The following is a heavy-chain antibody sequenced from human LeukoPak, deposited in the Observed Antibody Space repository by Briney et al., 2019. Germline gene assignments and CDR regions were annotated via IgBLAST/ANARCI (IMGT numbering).Heavy chain of an antibody. CDR3: AREEDSRAIRTSDGLDV. CDR1: GFTFNSYT. CDR2: VSKSSDYI. Sequence: GGSLRLSCAASGFTFNSYTMNWVRQAPGKGLEWVSCVSKSSDYIYYADSVRGRFTISRDNAKNLVYLKMNSLRAEDTGVYYCAREEDSRAIRTSDGLDVWGEGTTVTVSP. V-gene: IGHV3-21*01. D-gene: IGHD3-22*01. J-gene: IGHJ6*04.